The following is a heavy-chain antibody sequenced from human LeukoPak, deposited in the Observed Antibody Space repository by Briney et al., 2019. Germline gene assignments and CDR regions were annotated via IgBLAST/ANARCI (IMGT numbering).Heavy chain of an antibody. CDR1: GFTFSSYS. CDR3: AKGYCSGGSCYFNYFDY. J-gene: IGHJ4*02. Sequence: GGSLRLSCAASGFTFSSYSMNWVSQAPGKGPEWVSSISSGSSYIYYADSVKGRFTISRDNAKNSLYLQMNSLRVEDTAVYYCAKGYCSGGSCYFNYFDYWGQGTLVTVSS. V-gene: IGHV3-21*01. CDR2: ISSGSSYI. D-gene: IGHD2-15*01.